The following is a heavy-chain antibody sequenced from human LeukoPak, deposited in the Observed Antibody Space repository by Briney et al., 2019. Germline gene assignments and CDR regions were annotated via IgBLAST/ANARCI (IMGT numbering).Heavy chain of an antibody. V-gene: IGHV3-23*01. CDR1: GFTFSSYA. Sequence: GGSLRLSCAASGFTFSSYAMSWVRQAPGKGLEWVSAISGSGGSTYYADSVKGRFTISRDNSKNTLYLQMNSLRAEDTAVYYCAKDLNVGITMVRGTPGASNAWGQGTLVTVSS. CDR3: AKDLNVGITMVRGTPGASNA. D-gene: IGHD3-10*01. J-gene: IGHJ5*02. CDR2: ISGSGGST.